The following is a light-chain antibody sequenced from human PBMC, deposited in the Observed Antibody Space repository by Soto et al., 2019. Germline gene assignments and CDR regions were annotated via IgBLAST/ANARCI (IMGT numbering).Light chain of an antibody. V-gene: IGKV1-6*01. CDR3: LHDHNYPWT. J-gene: IGKJ1*01. Sequence: AIQMTQSPSSLSASVGDRVTITCRASQVIRNDLGWYQQKPGKAPKLLIYGASNLQSGVPSRFSGSGSGTDFTLTITSLQPEDFATYYCLHDHNYPWTFGKGTKVDIK. CDR1: QVIRND. CDR2: GAS.